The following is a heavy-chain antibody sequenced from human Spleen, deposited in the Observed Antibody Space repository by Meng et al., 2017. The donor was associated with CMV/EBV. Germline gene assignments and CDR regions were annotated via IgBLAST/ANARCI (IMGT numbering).Heavy chain of an antibody. CDR1: GFTFSSYA. J-gene: IGHJ4*02. D-gene: IGHD3-3*01. CDR2: ISYDGSNK. V-gene: IGHV3-30-3*01. Sequence: GGSLRLSCAASGFTFSSYAMHWVRQAPGKGLEWVAVISYDGSNKYYADSVKGRFTISRDNSKNTLYLQMNSLRAEDTAVYYCASNEDYDFWSGYLDYWGQGTRVTVSS. CDR3: ASNEDYDFWSGYLDY.